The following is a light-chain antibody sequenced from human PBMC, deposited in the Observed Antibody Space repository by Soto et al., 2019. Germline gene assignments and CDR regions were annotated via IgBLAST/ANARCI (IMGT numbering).Light chain of an antibody. V-gene: IGLV4-69*01. CDR3: QTWGTGIVV. J-gene: IGLJ2*01. CDR2: VNSDGSH. Sequence: QPVLTQSPSASASLGASVKLTCTLSSGHSSYAIAWHQQHPERGPRYLMKVNSDGSHSKGDGIPDRFSGSSSGAERYLTISSLQSEDEADYYCQTWGTGIVVFGGGTKLTVL. CDR1: SGHSSYA.